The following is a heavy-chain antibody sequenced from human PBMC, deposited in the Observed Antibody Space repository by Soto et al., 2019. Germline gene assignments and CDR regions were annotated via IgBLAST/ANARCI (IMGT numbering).Heavy chain of an antibody. J-gene: IGHJ4*02. D-gene: IGHD6-19*01. CDR2: INPNSGGT. Sequence: SVKVSCKASGYTFSGFYMHWVRQAPGQGLEWMGWINPNSGGTKSAEKFQGRVTMTRDTSISTAYMELSRLTSDDTAVYYCVSAAVTGTAGLDFWGQGTQVTVSS. CDR3: VSAAVTGTAGLDF. CDR1: GYTFSGFY. V-gene: IGHV1-2*02.